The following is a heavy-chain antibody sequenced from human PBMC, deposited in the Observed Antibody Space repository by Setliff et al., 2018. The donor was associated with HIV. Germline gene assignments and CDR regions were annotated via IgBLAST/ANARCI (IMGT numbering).Heavy chain of an antibody. V-gene: IGHV4-4*02. CDR1: GGSISSNW. CDR3: GGNGYYSIDY. J-gene: IGHJ4*02. Sequence: SETLSLTCAVSGGSISSNWWSWVRQSPGKGLEWIGEIYHSGSTHYKPSLQSRVTISVDKSKSQFSLKLNSVTAADTAVYYCGGNGYYSIDYWGQGTLVTVSS. CDR2: IYHSGST. D-gene: IGHD3-22*01.